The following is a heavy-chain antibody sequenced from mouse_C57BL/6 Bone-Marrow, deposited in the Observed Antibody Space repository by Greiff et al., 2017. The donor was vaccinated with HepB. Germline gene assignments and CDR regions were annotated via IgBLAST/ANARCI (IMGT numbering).Heavy chain of an antibody. D-gene: IGHD2-4*01. CDR2: IDPSDSYT. CDR3: ARKITNWFAY. V-gene: IGHV1-69*01. J-gene: IGHJ3*01. Sequence: VQLQQSGAELVMPGASVKLSCKASGYTFTSYWMHWVKQRPGQGLEWIGEIDPSDSYTNYNQKFKGKSTLTVDKSSSTAYMQLSSLTSEDSAVYYCARKITNWFAYWGQGTLVTVSA. CDR1: GYTFTSYW.